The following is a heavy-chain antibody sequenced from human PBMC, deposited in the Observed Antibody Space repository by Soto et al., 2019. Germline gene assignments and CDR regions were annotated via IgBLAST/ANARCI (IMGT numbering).Heavy chain of an antibody. CDR2: IIPRFGSA. V-gene: IGHV1-69*01. CDR3: AVSLYGVVLHYYYRMGV. J-gene: IGHJ6*02. CDR1: GGSFSSFA. Sequence: QVQLVQSGAEVRKPGSSVKVSCKASGGSFSSFAFSWVRQAPGQGLEWMGGIIPRFGSANYAQEFLGRVTFTAVDSTSTAYMEISGLTFEDTAFYSCAVSLYGVVLHYYYRMGVSGPGTSVTVSS. D-gene: IGHD3-3*01.